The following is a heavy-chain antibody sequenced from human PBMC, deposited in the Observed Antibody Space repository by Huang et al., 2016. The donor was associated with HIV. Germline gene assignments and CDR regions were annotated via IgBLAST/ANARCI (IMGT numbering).Heavy chain of an antibody. CDR2: IAHDGGNK. V-gene: IGHV3-30*02. Sequence: QVQLVESGGGVVQPGGSLRLSCAASGFTFSSYGMHWVRQAPGKGLEWVAVIAHDGGNKYYAESVKGRFTISRDNSKNTLYLQTNSLRPEDTAVHYCARGPPYINYYSGHTFDIWGQGTMVTVSS. CDR1: GFTFSSYG. CDR3: ARGPPYINYYSGHTFDI. J-gene: IGHJ3*02. D-gene: IGHD3-10*01.